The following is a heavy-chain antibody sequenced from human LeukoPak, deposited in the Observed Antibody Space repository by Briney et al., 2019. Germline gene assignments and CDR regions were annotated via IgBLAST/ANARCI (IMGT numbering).Heavy chain of an antibody. V-gene: IGHV4-59*01. CDR3: ARRYQLNYDY. D-gene: IGHD2-2*01. CDR2: IYYSGST. J-gene: IGHJ4*02. Sequence: SETLSLTCTVSGGSISSYYWSWIRQPPGKGLEWIGYIYYSGSTNYNPSLKSRVTISVDTSKNQFSLKLSSVTAADTAVYYCARRYQLNYDYWGQGTLVTVSS. CDR1: GGSISSYY.